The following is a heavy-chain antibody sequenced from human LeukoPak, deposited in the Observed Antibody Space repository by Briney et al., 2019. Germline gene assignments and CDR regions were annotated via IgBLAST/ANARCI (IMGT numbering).Heavy chain of an antibody. D-gene: IGHD6-19*01. CDR2: IYTSGST. CDR1: GGSISSYY. Sequence: PSETLSLTCTVSGGSISSYYWSWIRQPAGKGLEWIGRIYTSGSTNYNPSLPSRVTMSVHTSKNQFSLKLSSVTAADTAVYYCARVPSYYSSGWSDYYYYMDVWGKGTTVTVSS. J-gene: IGHJ6*03. CDR3: ARVPSYYSSGWSDYYYYMDV. V-gene: IGHV4-4*07.